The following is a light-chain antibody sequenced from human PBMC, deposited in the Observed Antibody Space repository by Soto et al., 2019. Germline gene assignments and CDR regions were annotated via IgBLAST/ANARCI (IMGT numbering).Light chain of an antibody. CDR3: CSCAGSNTWV. CDR2: DVS. J-gene: IGLJ3*02. V-gene: IGLV2-11*01. CDR1: SSDVGGYNY. Sequence: QSALTQPRSVSGSPGQSVTISFTGTSSDVGGYNYVSWYQQHSGKAPKLMIYDVSTRPSGVPDRFSGSKSGNTASLTISALQAEDEADYYCCSCAGSNTWVFGGGTKVTVL.